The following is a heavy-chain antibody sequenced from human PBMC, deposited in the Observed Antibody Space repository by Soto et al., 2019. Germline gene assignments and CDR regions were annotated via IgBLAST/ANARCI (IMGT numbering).Heavy chain of an antibody. Sequence: SETLSLTCAVYGGSFSGYYWSWIRQPPGKGLEWIGEINHSGSTNYNPSLKSRVTISVDTSKNQFSLKLSSVTAADTAVYYCASRLPEDVYYGVFDYWGQGNLVT. CDR1: GGSFSGYY. J-gene: IGHJ4*02. CDR3: ASRLPEDVYYGVFDY. V-gene: IGHV4-34*01. D-gene: IGHD1-26*01. CDR2: INHSGST.